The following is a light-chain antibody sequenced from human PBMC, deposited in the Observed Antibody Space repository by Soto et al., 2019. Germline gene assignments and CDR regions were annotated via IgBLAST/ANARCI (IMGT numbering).Light chain of an antibody. Sequence: QSALTQPASVSGSPGQSITISCSGTSSDLGTYNYVSWYQQHPDTPPKLIIYDVRNRPSGVSDRFSGSKSGATVSLIISNLQAEDEADYYCSSYTSKSSLIFGGGTKLTVL. J-gene: IGLJ2*01. CDR3: SSYTSKSSLI. CDR1: SSDLGTYNY. V-gene: IGLV2-14*03. CDR2: DVR.